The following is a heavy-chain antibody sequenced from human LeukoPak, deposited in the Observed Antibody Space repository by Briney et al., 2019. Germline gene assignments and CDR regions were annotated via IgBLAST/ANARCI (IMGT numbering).Heavy chain of an antibody. CDR1: GYTFSSNG. V-gene: IGHV1-18*01. D-gene: IGHD3-10*01. CDR3: ARHKPYGSGSFDTFDI. J-gene: IGHJ3*02. Sequence: ASVQVSCKASGYTFSSNGISWVRQAPGKGLEWMGWISAYNGNTNYAQRFQGRVTMTTDTSTSTAYMELRSLRSDDTAVYYCARHKPYGSGSFDTFDIWGQGTMVTVSS. CDR2: ISAYNGNT.